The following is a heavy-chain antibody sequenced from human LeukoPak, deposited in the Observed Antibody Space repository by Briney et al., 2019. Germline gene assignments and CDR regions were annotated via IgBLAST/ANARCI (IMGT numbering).Heavy chain of an antibody. CDR1: GFTFSSYS. CDR2: ISSSSSYI. J-gene: IGHJ4*02. CDR3: ARVLAVSVAGTGALDY. Sequence: PGGSLRLSCAASGFTFSSYSMNWVRQAPGKGLEWVSSISSSSSYIYYADSVKGRFTISRDNAKNSLYLQMNSLRAEDMAVYYCARVLAVSVAGTGALDYWGQGTLVTVSS. V-gene: IGHV3-21*01. D-gene: IGHD6-19*01.